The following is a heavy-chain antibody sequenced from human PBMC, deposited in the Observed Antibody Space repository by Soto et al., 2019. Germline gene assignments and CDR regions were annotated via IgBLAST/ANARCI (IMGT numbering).Heavy chain of an antibody. CDR1: GFNFRSYA. Sequence: LLESGGGSVPPGGSLRLSCTASGFNFRSYAMSWVRQAPGKGLEWVSIISSNGESTYHTGATYYADSVRGRFTISRDNSKNTLYLQMSSLRAEDTAVYFCTKALYCSSTSCCSGGDSFHVWGQGTMVTVSS. J-gene: IGHJ3*01. D-gene: IGHD2-2*01. CDR3: TKALYCSSTSCCSGGDSFHV. CDR2: ISSNGESTYHTGAT. V-gene: IGHV3-23*01.